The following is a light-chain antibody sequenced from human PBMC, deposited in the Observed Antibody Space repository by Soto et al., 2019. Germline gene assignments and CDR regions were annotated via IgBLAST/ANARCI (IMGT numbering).Light chain of an antibody. CDR1: NSDIGAYNY. J-gene: IGLJ1*01. V-gene: IGLV2-14*01. CDR2: EVS. Sequence: QSVLTQPASVSGSPGQSITISCTGTNSDIGAYNYVSWYQHHPGKAPKVLIYEVSNRPSGVSSRFSGSKSGNTASLTIFGLQAEDEANSSCTSYTSTYTPVFGTGTKVTVL. CDR3: TSYTSTYTPV.